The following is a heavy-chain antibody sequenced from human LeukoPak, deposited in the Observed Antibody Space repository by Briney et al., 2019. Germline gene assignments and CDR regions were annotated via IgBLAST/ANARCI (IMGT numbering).Heavy chain of an antibody. CDR3: AKTSPAMVTNWFDP. Sequence: PGGSLRLSCAVSGFTFSRYAMSWVRQAPGKGLEWVSAISGSGGSTYYADSVKGRFTISRDNSKNTLYLQMNSLRAEDTAVYYCAKTSPAMVTNWFDPLGQGTLVTVSS. CDR1: GFTFSRYA. J-gene: IGHJ5*02. D-gene: IGHD5-18*01. V-gene: IGHV3-23*01. CDR2: ISGSGGST.